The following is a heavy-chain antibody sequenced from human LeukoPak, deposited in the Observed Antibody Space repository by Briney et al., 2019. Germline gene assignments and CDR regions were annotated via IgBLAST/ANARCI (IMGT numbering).Heavy chain of an antibody. J-gene: IGHJ4*02. CDR2: INPNSGGT. V-gene: IGHV1-2*02. D-gene: IGHD3-3*01. Sequence: ASVKVSCKASGYTFTGYYMHWVRQAPGQGLEWMGWINPNSGGTNYARKFQGRVTMTRDTSISTAYMELSRLRSDDTAVYYCARSKYDFWSGFRPKAPFDYWGQGTQVTVSS. CDR3: ARSKYDFWSGFRPKAPFDY. CDR1: GYTFTGYY.